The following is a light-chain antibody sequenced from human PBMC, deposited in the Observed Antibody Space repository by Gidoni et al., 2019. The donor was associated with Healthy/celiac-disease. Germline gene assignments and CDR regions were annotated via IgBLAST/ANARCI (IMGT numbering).Light chain of an antibody. CDR1: QSISSY. J-gene: IGKJ1*01. CDR3: QQSYGTPRT. Sequence: DIQMTQSPPSLSASVGHRVTITCRASQSISSYLNWYQQKPGKAPKLLIYAASSLHSGVPSRFSGSGSGTDFTLTVSSLQPEDFATYYCQQSYGTPRTFGQGTKVEIK. V-gene: IGKV1-39*01. CDR2: AAS.